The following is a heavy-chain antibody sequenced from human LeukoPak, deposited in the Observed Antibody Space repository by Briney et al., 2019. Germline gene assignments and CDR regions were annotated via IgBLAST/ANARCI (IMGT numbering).Heavy chain of an antibody. D-gene: IGHD5-12*01. CDR1: GFTFSSYS. CDR2: ISSSRSTI. Sequence: GGTLRLSCAASGFTFSSYSMNWVRQAPGKGLEWVSYISSSRSTIYYADSVKGRFTISRDNAKNSLYLQMSSLRREDTAVYFCVRGPRYSGYDYFDYWGQGTLVTVSS. CDR3: VRGPRYSGYDYFDY. V-gene: IGHV3-48*01. J-gene: IGHJ4*02.